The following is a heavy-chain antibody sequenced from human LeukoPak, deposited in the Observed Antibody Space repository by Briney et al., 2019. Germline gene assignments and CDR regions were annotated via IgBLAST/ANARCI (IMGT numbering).Heavy chain of an antibody. CDR1: GGTFSSYA. V-gene: IGHV1-69*05. CDR3: ARGTWTPYYYYYMDV. CDR2: IIPIFGTA. D-gene: IGHD3-16*01. J-gene: IGHJ6*03. Sequence: SVKVSCKASGGTFSSYAISWVRQAPGQALEWMGGIIPIFGTANYAQKFQGRVTITTDESTSTAYMELSSLRFEDTAVYYCARGTWTPYYYYYMDVWGKGTTVTVSS.